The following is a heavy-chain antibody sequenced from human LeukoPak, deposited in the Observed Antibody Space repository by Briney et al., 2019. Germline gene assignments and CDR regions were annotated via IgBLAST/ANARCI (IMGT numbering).Heavy chain of an antibody. Sequence: PGGSLRLSCAASGFTFSSYAMSWVRQAPGKGLEWVSAISGSGVNTYYADSVKGRFTISRDNSKNTLNLQMNSLRVEDTAVYYCAKGTTGSYSSGWYGFPFDYWGQGTLVTVSS. V-gene: IGHV3-23*01. CDR2: ISGSGVNT. CDR1: GFTFSSYA. CDR3: AKGTTGSYSSGWYGFPFDY. J-gene: IGHJ4*02. D-gene: IGHD6-19*01.